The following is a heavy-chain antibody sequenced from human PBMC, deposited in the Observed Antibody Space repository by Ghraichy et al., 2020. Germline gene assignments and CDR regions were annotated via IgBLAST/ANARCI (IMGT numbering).Heavy chain of an antibody. CDR3: ARVFHYTMDV. CDR2: IYYSGST. CDR1: SVSVSSPNYY. V-gene: IGHV4-61*01. J-gene: IGHJ6*02. D-gene: IGHD3-9*01. Sequence: SETLSLTCTVSSVSVSSPNYYWTWIRQPPGRELEWIASIYYSGSTNYNPSLMSRVTISLDTSKNQPSLTLTSVTASDTAVYYCARVFHYTMDVWGQGTTVTVSS.